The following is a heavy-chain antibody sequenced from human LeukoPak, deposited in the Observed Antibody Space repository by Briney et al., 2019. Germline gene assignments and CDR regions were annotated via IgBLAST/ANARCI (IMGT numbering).Heavy chain of an antibody. V-gene: IGHV3-33*01. CDR1: GFTFSSYG. D-gene: IGHD2-2*01. CDR2: IWYDGSNK. Sequence: GGSLRLSCAASGFTFSSYGMHWVRQAPGKGLEWVAVIWYDGSNKYYADSVKGRFTISRDNSKNSLYLQMNSLRAEDTAVYYCARASGGDIVVVPAAAQYYFDYWGQGTLVTVSS. J-gene: IGHJ4*02. CDR3: ARASGGDIVVVPAAAQYYFDY.